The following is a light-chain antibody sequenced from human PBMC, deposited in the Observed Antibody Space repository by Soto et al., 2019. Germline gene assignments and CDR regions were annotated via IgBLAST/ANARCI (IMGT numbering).Light chain of an antibody. Sequence: EIVMTQSPGTLSVSPGERATLSCRASQNINSNLAWYQQKPGQAPRRLIYGASTRATGIPARFSGSGSGTEFTLTISSLQSEDFAVYYCLQYNNWPPMTFGQGSRLEI. CDR1: QNINSN. J-gene: IGKJ5*01. CDR2: GAS. V-gene: IGKV3-15*01. CDR3: LQYNNWPPMT.